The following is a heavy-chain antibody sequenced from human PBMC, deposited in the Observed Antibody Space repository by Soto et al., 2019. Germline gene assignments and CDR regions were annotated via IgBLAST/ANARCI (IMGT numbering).Heavy chain of an antibody. CDR2: INRDGGST. V-gene: IGHV3-43*01. Sequence: LRLSCAASGFNFDDHNMHWVRQAPAKGLEWVSLINRDGGSTSYADSVKGRFTISRDNSKNSLYLEMNSLKAEDTALYYCAKDTGTTSNFYYYAMDVWGPGTTVTVSS. CDR1: GFNFDDHN. J-gene: IGHJ6*02. D-gene: IGHD1-7*01. CDR3: AKDTGTTSNFYYYAMDV.